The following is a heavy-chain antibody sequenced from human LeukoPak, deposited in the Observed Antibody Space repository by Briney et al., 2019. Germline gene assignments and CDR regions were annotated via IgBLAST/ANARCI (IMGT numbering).Heavy chain of an antibody. CDR3: ARDMLAVAGTNLRYYYYYYMDV. Sequence: ASETLSLTCTVYGGSFSGYYWGWIRQPPGKGLEWIGSIYYSGSTYYNPSLKSRVTISVDTSKNQFSLKLSSVTAADTAVYYCARDMLAVAGTNLRYYYYYYMDVWGKGTTVTVSS. V-gene: IGHV4-39*07. CDR1: GGSFSGYY. J-gene: IGHJ6*03. D-gene: IGHD6-19*01. CDR2: IYYSGST.